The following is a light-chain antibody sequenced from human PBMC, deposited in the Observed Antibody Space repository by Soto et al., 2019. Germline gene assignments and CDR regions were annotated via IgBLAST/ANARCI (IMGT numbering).Light chain of an antibody. Sequence: QSVLTQPRSVSGSPGQSVTISCTGASSDVGGYNYVSWYQQHPDKAPKLMIYDVTERPSGVPDRFSGSKSGDTASLTISGLQTEDEADYFCCSYAGSYTWVFGGGTKLTVL. V-gene: IGLV2-11*01. CDR1: SSDVGGYNY. CDR3: CSYAGSYTWV. CDR2: DVT. J-gene: IGLJ3*02.